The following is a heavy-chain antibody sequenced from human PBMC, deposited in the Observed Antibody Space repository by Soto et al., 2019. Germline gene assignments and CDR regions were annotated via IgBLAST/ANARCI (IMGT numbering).Heavy chain of an antibody. D-gene: IGHD1-26*01. CDR1: GFTFSCYW. Sequence: CEASGFTFSCYWMHWVRQAPGRGLVWVSRINSDGSSTSYAGSVKGRFTISRDNAKHPLYLQMNSLRAEDTAVYYCARGGGSYPRAASHYPGMDVWGQVTTVTVSS. V-gene: IGHV3-74*01. J-gene: IGHJ6*02. CDR2: INSDGSST. CDR3: ARGGGSYPRAASHYPGMDV.